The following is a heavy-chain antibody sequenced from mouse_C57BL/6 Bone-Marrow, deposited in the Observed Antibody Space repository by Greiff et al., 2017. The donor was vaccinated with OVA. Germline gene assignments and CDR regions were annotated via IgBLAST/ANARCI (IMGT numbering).Heavy chain of an antibody. CDR3: VSGYARWFAY. Sequence: EVQGVESGGGLVQPKGSLKLSCAASGFSFNTYAMNWVRQAPGKGLEWVARIRSKSNNYATYYADSVKDRFTISRDDSESMLYLQMNNLKTEDTAMYYCVSGYARWFAYWGQGTLVTVSA. CDR1: GFSFNTYA. V-gene: IGHV10-1*01. CDR2: IRSKSNNYAT. J-gene: IGHJ3*01. D-gene: IGHD2-14*01.